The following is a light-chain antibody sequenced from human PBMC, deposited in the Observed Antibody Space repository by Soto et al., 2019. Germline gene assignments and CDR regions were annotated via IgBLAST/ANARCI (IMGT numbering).Light chain of an antibody. CDR2: EVT. Sequence: SALTQPASVSGSPGQSITISCTGTSSDIGAYDYVSWYQQYPGRVPKLLIHEVTNRPSGVSDRFSGSKSGNTASLTISGLQTEDEADYYCSSHAGRSAFYVLGTGTKVTVL. CDR1: SSDIGAYDY. V-gene: IGLV2-14*01. J-gene: IGLJ1*01. CDR3: SSHAGRSAFYV.